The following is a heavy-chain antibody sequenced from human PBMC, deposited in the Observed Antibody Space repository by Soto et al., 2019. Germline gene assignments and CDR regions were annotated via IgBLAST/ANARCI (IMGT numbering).Heavy chain of an antibody. Sequence: SETLSLICTVSGGSISSYYWSWIRQPPGKGLEWIGYIYYSGSTNYNPSLKSRVTISVDTSKNQFSLKLSSVTAADTAVYYCARGNWNYYDWFDPWGQGTLVTVSS. J-gene: IGHJ5*02. D-gene: IGHD1-7*01. V-gene: IGHV4-59*01. CDR1: GGSISSYY. CDR3: ARGNWNYYDWFDP. CDR2: IYYSGST.